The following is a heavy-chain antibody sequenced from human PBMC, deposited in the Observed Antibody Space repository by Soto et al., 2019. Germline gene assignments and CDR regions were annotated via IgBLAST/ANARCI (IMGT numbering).Heavy chain of an antibody. J-gene: IGHJ4*02. CDR1: GFTFSSYG. Sequence: PGGSLRLSCAASGFTFSSYGMHWVRQAPGKGLEWVAVISYDGSNKYYADSVKGRFTISRDNSKNTLYLQMNSLRAEDTAVYYCAKDFGPVLTMIVVVPDYWGQGTLVTVSS. D-gene: IGHD3-22*01. CDR3: AKDFGPVLTMIVVVPDY. V-gene: IGHV3-30*18. CDR2: ISYDGSNK.